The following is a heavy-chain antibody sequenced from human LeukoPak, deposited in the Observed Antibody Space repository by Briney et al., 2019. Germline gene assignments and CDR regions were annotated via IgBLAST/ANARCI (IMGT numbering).Heavy chain of an antibody. J-gene: IGHJ5*02. CDR3: ARDPWDPDYGGSNWFDP. V-gene: IGHV1-69*04. Sequence: GSSVKVSCKASGGTFSSYAISWVRQAPGQGLEWMGRIIPILGIANYAQKFQGRVTITADKSTSTAYMELSSLRSEDTAVYYCARDPWDPDYGGSNWFDPWGQGTLVTVSS. CDR2: IIPILGIA. CDR1: GGTFSSYA. D-gene: IGHD4-23*01.